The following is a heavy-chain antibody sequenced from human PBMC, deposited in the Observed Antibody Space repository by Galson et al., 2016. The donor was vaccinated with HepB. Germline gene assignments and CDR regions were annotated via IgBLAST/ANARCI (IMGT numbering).Heavy chain of an antibody. CDR3: SRDLFGGYGWFDP. D-gene: IGHD5-12*01. V-gene: IGHV3-21*01. Sequence: SLRLSCAASGFTFSSYSMNWVRQAPGTGLEWVSLISSCSSYIFYADSVKGRFPISRDNAKNSLYLQMNSLRAEDTAVYYCSRDLFGGYGWFDPWGQGTLVTVSS. J-gene: IGHJ5*02. CDR2: ISSCSSYI. CDR1: GFTFSSYS.